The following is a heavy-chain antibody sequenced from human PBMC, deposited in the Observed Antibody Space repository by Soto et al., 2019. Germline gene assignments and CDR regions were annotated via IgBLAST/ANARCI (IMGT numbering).Heavy chain of an antibody. Sequence: QVQLVQSGTEVRRPGASVRISCKTSGYNFNKYGIIWVRQAPGQGLEWMGWISGYNGYTKYVQSLEDRLTLSTDTSTNTAYLELRSLASGDTALYFCARDRDYSNTVSDIDYWGQGTLVTVSS. D-gene: IGHD3-16*01. V-gene: IGHV1-18*01. CDR3: ARDRDYSNTVSDIDY. CDR2: ISGYNGYT. J-gene: IGHJ4*02. CDR1: GYNFNKYG.